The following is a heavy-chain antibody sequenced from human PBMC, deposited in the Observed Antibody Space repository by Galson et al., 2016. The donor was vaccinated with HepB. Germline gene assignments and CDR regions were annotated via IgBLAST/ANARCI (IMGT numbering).Heavy chain of an antibody. Sequence: SLRLSCAASGFTFSRSAMHWVRQAPGRGLEWVAVLSSAGGNEYYADSVKGRFTSSRDNSKNILFLQMNSLRPADTAVYYCARDTNPGGGALAVGFDIWGQGTIVTVSS. CDR3: ARDTNPGGGALAVGFDI. V-gene: IGHV3-30*04. J-gene: IGHJ3*02. D-gene: IGHD3-16*01. CDR2: LSSAGGNE. CDR1: GFTFSRSA.